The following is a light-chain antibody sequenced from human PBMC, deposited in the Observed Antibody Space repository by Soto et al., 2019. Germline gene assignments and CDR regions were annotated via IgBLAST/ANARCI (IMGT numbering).Light chain of an antibody. J-gene: IGLJ1*01. CDR1: SRDIGGYNY. CDR3: CSNAGSHSYF. CDR2: EVT. Sequence: QSVLTQPPSASGSPGQSVTISCTGTSRDIGGYNYVSWYQQHPGKAPKLLIYEVTKRPSGVPARFSGSKSGNTASLTVSGLQADDEADYFCCSNAGSHSYFFGTGTKVTVL. V-gene: IGLV2-8*01.